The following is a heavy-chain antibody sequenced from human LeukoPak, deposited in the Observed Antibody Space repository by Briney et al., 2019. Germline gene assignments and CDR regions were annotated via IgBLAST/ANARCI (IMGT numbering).Heavy chain of an antibody. J-gene: IGHJ1*01. CDR1: GFTFSSYA. CDR3: ATGIAAAGTSLYFQH. D-gene: IGHD6-13*01. Sequence: GGSLRLSCAASGFTFSSYAMTWGRQAPGKGLEWVSGISGSGGRTNYADSVKGRFTISRDNAKNSLYLQMNSLRAEDTAVYYCATGIAAAGTSLYFQHWGQGTLVTVSS. V-gene: IGHV3-23*01. CDR2: ISGSGGRT.